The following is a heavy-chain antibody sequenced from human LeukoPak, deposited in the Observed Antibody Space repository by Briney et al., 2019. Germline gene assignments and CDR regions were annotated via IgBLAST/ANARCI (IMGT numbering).Heavy chain of an antibody. V-gene: IGHV6-1*01. Sequence: PSQTLSLTCAISGDSVSSNSAAWNWIRQSPWRGLEWLGRTYYRSKWSNDYATSVKSRITINPDTSKNQFSLHLSSVTPEDTAIYYCAREADYGGSSAEFDFWGQGTLVTVSS. CDR2: TYYRSKWSN. CDR3: AREADYGGSSAEFDF. J-gene: IGHJ4*02. D-gene: IGHD4-23*01. CDR1: GDSVSSNSAA.